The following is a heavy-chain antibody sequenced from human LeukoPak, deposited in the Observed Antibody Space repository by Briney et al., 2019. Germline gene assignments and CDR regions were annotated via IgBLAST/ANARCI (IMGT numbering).Heavy chain of an antibody. CDR3: AKDHSGSYSI. V-gene: IGHV3-23*01. J-gene: IGHJ4*02. CDR1: GFTFSSYA. D-gene: IGHD1-26*01. CDR2: ISGSGGST. Sequence: GGSLRLSCAASGFTFSSYAMSWVRQAPGKGLEWVSAISGSGGSTYYADSVKGRFTISRDNSKNTLYLQMNSLRTEDTTVYYCAKDHSGSYSIWGQGTLVTVSS.